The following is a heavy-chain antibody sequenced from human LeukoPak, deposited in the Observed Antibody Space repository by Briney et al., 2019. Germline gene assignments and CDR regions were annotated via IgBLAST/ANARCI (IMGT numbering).Heavy chain of an antibody. V-gene: IGHV4-4*07. Sequence: SETLSLTCTVSGGSISSYYWSWLRQPAGKGLEWIGRTYTSGSTNYNPSLKSRVTMSVDTSKNQFSLKLSSVTAADTAVYYCARMTVVPAVDYYYYMDVWGKGTTVTVSS. CDR1: GGSISSYY. CDR3: ARMTVVPAVDYYYYMDV. J-gene: IGHJ6*03. D-gene: IGHD2-2*01. CDR2: TYTSGST.